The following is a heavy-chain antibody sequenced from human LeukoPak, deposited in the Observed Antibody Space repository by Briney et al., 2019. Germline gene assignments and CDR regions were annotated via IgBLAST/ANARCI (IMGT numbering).Heavy chain of an antibody. Sequence: GGSLRLSCVVSGFTFSSYSMNWVRQAPGKGLEWVSSISSNKNYIYYADSVKGRFTISRDNAKNSMYLQMNSLRAEDTAVYYCARVRTTISSGWFEDYYYYMDVWGKGTTVTVSS. CDR3: ARVRTTISSGWFEDYYYYMDV. D-gene: IGHD6-19*01. CDR2: ISSNKNYI. J-gene: IGHJ6*03. CDR1: GFTFSSYS. V-gene: IGHV3-21*04.